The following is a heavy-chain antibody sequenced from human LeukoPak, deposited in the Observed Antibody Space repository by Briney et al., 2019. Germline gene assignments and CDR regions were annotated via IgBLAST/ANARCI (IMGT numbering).Heavy chain of an antibody. CDR2: ISSSGSTI. V-gene: IGHV3-11*01. CDR1: GFTFSDYY. D-gene: IGHD1-1*01. J-gene: IGHJ3*02. Sequence: GGSLRLSCAASGFTFSDYYMSWLRQAPGKGLEWVSYISSSGSTIYYADSVKGRFTISRDNAKNSLYLQMNSLRAEDTAVYYCASIPRYGMAFDSWGQGTMVTVSS. CDR3: ASIPRYGMAFDS.